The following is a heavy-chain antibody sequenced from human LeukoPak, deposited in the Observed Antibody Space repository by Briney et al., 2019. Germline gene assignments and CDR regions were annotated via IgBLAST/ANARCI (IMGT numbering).Heavy chain of an antibody. V-gene: IGHV3-23*01. CDR3: AKDGGLWVSAHWGDS. CDR1: GFTFSSYT. D-gene: IGHD7-27*01. J-gene: IGHJ4*02. CDR2: ITTSDGNT. Sequence: GGSLRLSRAASGFTFSSYTMSWVRQAPGKGLEWVSTITTSDGNTYYADSVKGRFTVSRDNSKNTLFLQMNSLRAEDTAVYYCAKDGGLWVSAHWGDSWGRGTLVTVSS.